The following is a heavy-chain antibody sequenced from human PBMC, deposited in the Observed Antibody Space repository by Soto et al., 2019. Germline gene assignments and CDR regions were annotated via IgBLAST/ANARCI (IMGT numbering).Heavy chain of an antibody. D-gene: IGHD4-17*01. Sequence: QLQLQESGPGLVKPSETLYLTCTVSGGSIRSSSYYWGWIRQPPGKGLEWIGSIDYSGSTYYNPSLKSRVTISGDTAKNQFSLNRSSVTAADTAVYYCARHDYGDYEDYWGQGTLDTVSS. J-gene: IGHJ4*02. CDR2: IDYSGST. CDR1: GGSIRSSSYY. V-gene: IGHV4-39*01. CDR3: ARHDYGDYEDY.